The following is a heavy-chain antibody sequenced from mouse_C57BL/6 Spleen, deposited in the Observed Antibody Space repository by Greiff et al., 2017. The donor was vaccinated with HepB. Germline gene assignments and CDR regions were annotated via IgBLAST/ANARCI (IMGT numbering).Heavy chain of an antibody. J-gene: IGHJ2*01. CDR3: ARGRSFYFDY. Sequence: EVQVVESGPGMVKPSQSLSLTCTVTGYSITSGYDWHWIRHFPGNKLEWMGYISYSGSTNYNPSLKSRISITHDTSKNHFFLKLNSVTTEDTATYYCARGRSFYFDYWGQGTTLTVSS. CDR2: ISYSGST. D-gene: IGHD1-1*01. CDR1: GYSITSGYD. V-gene: IGHV3-1*01.